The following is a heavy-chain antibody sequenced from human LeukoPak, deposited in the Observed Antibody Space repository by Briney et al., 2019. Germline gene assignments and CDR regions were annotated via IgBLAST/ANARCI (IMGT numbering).Heavy chain of an antibody. CDR2: INSDGSST. J-gene: IGHJ4*02. Sequence: GGSLRLSCAASGFTFSSYWMHWVRQAPGKGLVWVPRINSDGSSTSYADSVKGRFTISRDNAKNTLYLQMNSLRAEDTAVYYCAREDIVVVPAMGHWGQGTLVTVSS. CDR1: GFTFSSYW. D-gene: IGHD2-2*01. V-gene: IGHV3-74*01. CDR3: AREDIVVVPAMGH.